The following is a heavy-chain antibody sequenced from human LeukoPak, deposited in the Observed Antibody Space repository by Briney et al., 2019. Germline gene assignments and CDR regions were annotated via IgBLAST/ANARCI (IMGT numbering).Heavy chain of an antibody. CDR1: GFTFSSYA. J-gene: IGHJ4*02. D-gene: IGHD6-13*01. V-gene: IGHV3-30*04. CDR3: ARVSSSSSWYTDLGY. CDR2: ISYDGRNK. Sequence: PGGSLRLSCAASGFTFSSYALHWVRQAPGKGLEWVAVISYDGRNKYYADSVKGRFTISRDNSKNTLYLQMNSLRPEDTAVYYCARVSSSSSWYTDLGYWGQGTLVTVSS.